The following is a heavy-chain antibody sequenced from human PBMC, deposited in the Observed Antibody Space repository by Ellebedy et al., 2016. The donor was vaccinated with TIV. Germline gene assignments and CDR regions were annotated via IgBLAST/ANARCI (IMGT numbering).Heavy chain of an antibody. D-gene: IGHD3-16*01. Sequence: GESLKISCEASGFSVSSNDMTWVRQAPGKGLQWVSVIYSGNKTHYADSVRGRFTISRDIFKNTIYLQMHGLRIEDTALYYCVRERFPMPTWGQGTLVTVSS. CDR1: GFSVSSND. CDR2: IYSGNKT. J-gene: IGHJ4*02. V-gene: IGHV3-66*01. CDR3: VRERFPMPT.